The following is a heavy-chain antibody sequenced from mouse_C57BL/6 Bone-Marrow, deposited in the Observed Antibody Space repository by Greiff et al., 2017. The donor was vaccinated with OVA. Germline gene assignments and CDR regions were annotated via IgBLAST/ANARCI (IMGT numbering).Heavy chain of an antibody. J-gene: IGHJ2*03. CDR2: IDPANGNT. D-gene: IGHD1-1*01. CDR3: AGTSVVVTHFAY. CDR1: GFNIKNTY. Sequence: VQLKQSVAELVRPGASVKLSCTASGFNIKNTYMHWVKQRPEQGLEWIGRIDPANGNTNYAAKFQGKATLTADTSSNTAYLQLSRLTSEDSAIYDCAGTSVVVTHFAYGYRGPRPTVS. V-gene: IGHV14-3*01.